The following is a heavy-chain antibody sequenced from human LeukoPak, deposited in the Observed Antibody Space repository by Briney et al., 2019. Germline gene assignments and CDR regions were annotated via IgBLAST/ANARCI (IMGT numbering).Heavy chain of an antibody. CDR3: ARAWIQLAFDP. CDR1: GDSISSYY. J-gene: IGHJ5*02. CDR2: IYYSGST. V-gene: IGHV4-59*01. Sequence: PSETLSLTCTVSGDSISSYYWSWIRQPPGKGLEWIGYIYYSGSTNYNPSLKSRVTISVDTSKNQFSLKLSSVTAADTAVYYCARAWIQLAFDPWGQGTLVTVSS. D-gene: IGHD5-18*01.